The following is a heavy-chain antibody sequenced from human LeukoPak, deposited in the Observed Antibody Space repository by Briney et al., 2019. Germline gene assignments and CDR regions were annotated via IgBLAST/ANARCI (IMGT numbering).Heavy chain of an antibody. CDR1: GGSFSGYY. CDR3: ARGRYDILTGYYPYNWFDP. D-gene: IGHD3-9*01. CDR2: INHSGST. V-gene: IGHV4-34*01. J-gene: IGHJ5*02. Sequence: SETLSLTCAVYGGSFSGYYWSWIRQPPGKGLEWIGEINHSGSTNYNPSLKSRVTISVDTSKNQFSLKLSSVTAADTAVYHCARGRYDILTGYYPYNWFDPWGQGTLVTVSS.